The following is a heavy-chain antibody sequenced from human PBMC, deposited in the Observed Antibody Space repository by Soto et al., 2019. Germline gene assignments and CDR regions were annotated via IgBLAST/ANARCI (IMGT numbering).Heavy chain of an antibody. V-gene: IGHV3-13*01. Sequence: GGSLRLSCAASGFTFSSYDMHWVRQATGKGLEWVSAIGTAGDTYYPGSVKGRFTISRENAKNSLYLQMNSLRAEDTAVYYCARDQTLWYSSHKPSYYYGMDVWGQGTTVTVSS. J-gene: IGHJ6*02. CDR2: IGTAGDT. CDR3: ARDQTLWYSSHKPSYYYGMDV. CDR1: GFTFSSYD. D-gene: IGHD4-4*01.